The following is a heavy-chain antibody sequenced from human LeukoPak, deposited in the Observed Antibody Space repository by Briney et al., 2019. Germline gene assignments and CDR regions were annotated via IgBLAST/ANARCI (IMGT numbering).Heavy chain of an antibody. D-gene: IGHD3-10*01. CDR3: ARDRESRSGSSYYFDY. Sequence: PGGSLRLSCAASGFTFSSYAMHWVRQAPGKGLEWVAVISYDGSNKYYADSVKGRFTISRDNSKNTLYPQMNSLRAEDTAVYYCARDRESRSGSSYYFDYWGQGTLVTVSS. CDR1: GFTFSSYA. J-gene: IGHJ4*02. V-gene: IGHV3-30*04. CDR2: ISYDGSNK.